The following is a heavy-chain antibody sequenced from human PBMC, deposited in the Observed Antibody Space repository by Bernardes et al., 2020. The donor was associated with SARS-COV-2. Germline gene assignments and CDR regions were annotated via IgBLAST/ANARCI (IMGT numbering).Heavy chain of an antibody. D-gene: IGHD3-10*01. J-gene: IGHJ4*02. CDR1: GFNFGDHW. CDR3: ARGSGNYYHDY. V-gene: IGHV3-74*01. CDR2: INSGGGTT. Sequence: GGSLRLSCEASGFNFGDHWMHWVRQAPGKGLVWVARINSGGGTTNYADSVKGRFTISRDNAKNTLYLQMNSLRADDTAVYYCARGSGNYYHDYWGQGTLVTVSS.